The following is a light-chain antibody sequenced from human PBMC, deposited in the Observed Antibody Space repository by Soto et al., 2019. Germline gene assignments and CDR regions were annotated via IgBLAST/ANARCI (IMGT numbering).Light chain of an antibody. CDR3: QQYNNWPIT. J-gene: IGKJ5*01. CDR2: GAS. CDR1: QSISGN. V-gene: IGKV3-15*01. Sequence: EIVMTQSPATLSVSPGESATLSCRASQSISGNLAWYQQKPGQAPRLLIYGASTRATGIPARFSGSGSGAEFTLTISSLQSEDLAVYYCQQYNNWPITFGQGTRLEIK.